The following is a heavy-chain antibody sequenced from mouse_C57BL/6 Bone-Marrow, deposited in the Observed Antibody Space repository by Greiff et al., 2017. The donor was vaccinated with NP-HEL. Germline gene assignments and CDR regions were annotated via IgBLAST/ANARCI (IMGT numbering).Heavy chain of an antibody. CDR2: ISDGGSYT. CDR1: GFTFSSYA. CDR3: AREGGYYGNYGGFAY. J-gene: IGHJ3*01. D-gene: IGHD2-1*01. V-gene: IGHV5-4*01. Sequence: EVMLVESGGGLVKPGGSLKLSCAASGFTFSSYAMSWVRQTPEKRLEWVATISDGGSYTYYPDNVKGRFTISRDNAKNNLYLQMSHLKSEDTAMYYCAREGGYYGNYGGFAYWGQGTLVTVSA.